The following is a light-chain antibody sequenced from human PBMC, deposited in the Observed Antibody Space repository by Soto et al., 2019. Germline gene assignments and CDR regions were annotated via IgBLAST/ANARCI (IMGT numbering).Light chain of an antibody. CDR2: AAS. V-gene: IGKV1-39*01. J-gene: IGKJ2*01. CDR1: QSISSY. CDR3: QQSYNTPYT. Sequence: DIQMTQSPSSLSASVGDRVTITCRASQSISSYLNWYQQKPGKAPKFLIYAASSLQSGVPSRFSGSGSGTDFILTISSLQPEDFATYHCQQSYNTPYTFGQGTKLEIK.